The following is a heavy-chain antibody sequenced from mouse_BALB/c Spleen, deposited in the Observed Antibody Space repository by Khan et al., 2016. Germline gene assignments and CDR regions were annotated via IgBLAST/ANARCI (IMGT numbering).Heavy chain of an antibody. V-gene: IGHV9-3*02. CDR2: INTNTGEP. Sequence: QIQLVQSGPELKKPGETVKISCKASGYPFTNYGMNWVKQAPGKGLKWMGWINTNTGEPTYADEFKGRFAFSLETSASTAYLQINNLKNEDTSTDFCARDVGTSWFTYWGQGTLVTVAA. CDR1: GYPFTNYG. J-gene: IGHJ3*01. CDR3: ARDVGTSWFTY. D-gene: IGHD1-1*02.